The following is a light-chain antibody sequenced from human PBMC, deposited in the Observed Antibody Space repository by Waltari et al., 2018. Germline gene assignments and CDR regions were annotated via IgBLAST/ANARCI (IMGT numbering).Light chain of an antibody. Sequence: CSGSDLPNQYSYWYQQKPGQAPVLIIFKDIERPSGIPERFSASRSGTVVTLTINGVLAEDEADYYCQATDSRVFGGGTKLTV. CDR1: DLPNQY. CDR2: KDI. CDR3: QATDSRV. J-gene: IGLJ2*01. V-gene: IGLV3-25*03.